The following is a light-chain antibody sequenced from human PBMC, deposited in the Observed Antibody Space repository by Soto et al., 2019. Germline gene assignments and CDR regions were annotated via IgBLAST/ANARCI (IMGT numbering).Light chain of an antibody. V-gene: IGLV2-14*01. CDR1: SSDVGGYNY. CDR2: EVS. J-gene: IGLJ1*01. CDR3: RSYTSSSTYV. Sequence: NQPASVSGSPGQSGPISCTGTSSDVGGYNYVSWYQQHPGKAPKLMIYEVSNRPSGVSNRFSGSKSGNTASLTISGLQAEDEADYYCRSYTSSSTYVFGTGTKVTVL.